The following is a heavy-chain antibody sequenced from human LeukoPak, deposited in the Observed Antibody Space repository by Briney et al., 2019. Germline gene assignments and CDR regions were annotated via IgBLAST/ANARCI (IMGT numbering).Heavy chain of an antibody. Sequence: GRSLRLSCAASGFTFSSYGMHWVRQAPGKGLEWVAVISYDGSNKYYADSVKGRFTISRDNSKNTLYLQMNSLRAEDTAVYYCAKDRKDYSNPTDPATAFFDYWGQGTLVTVSS. CDR3: AKDRKDYSNPTDPATAFFDY. V-gene: IGHV3-30*18. J-gene: IGHJ4*02. CDR2: ISYDGSNK. CDR1: GFTFSSYG. D-gene: IGHD4-11*01.